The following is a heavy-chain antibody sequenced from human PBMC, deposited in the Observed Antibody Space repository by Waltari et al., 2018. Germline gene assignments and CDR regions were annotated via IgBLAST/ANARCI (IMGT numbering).Heavy chain of an antibody. CDR3: ARAGGQQLVPDAFDV. V-gene: IGHV4-59*01. J-gene: IGHJ3*01. CDR2: IFYRGSS. CDR1: GGSISGYY. Sequence: QVQLQESGPGLVKPSETLSLTCTVSGGSISGYYWTWIRQSPGKGLEWIGYIFYRGSSNYNTSLKSRVTISVDTSKNQFSLKLSSVTAADTAVYYCARAGGQQLVPDAFDVWGQGTMVTVSS. D-gene: IGHD6-13*01.